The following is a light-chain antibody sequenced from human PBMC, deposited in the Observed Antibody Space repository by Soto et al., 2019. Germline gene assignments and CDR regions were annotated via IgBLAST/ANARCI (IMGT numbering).Light chain of an antibody. V-gene: IGKV3-15*01. CDR1: QSVSSN. Sequence: EVVMTQSPATLSVSPGERATLSCRASQSVSSNLAWYQQKPGQAPRLLIYGASTRATGIPARFSGSGSGTEFPLTISRLQSEDFAVYYCQRYNNWPPLTFGGGTKVEIK. J-gene: IGKJ4*01. CDR2: GAS. CDR3: QRYNNWPPLT.